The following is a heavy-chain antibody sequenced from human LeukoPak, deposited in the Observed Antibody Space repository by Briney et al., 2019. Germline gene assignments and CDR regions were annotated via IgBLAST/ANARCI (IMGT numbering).Heavy chain of an antibody. J-gene: IGHJ4*02. CDR2: ISSSGSTI. CDR3: ARANYYDRSGYLY. Sequence: GGSLRLSCAASGFIFSGYDMNWVRQAPGKGLEWVSYISSSGSTIYYADSVKGRFTISRDNAKNSLYLQMISVRAEDTAVYYCARANYYDRSGYLYWGQGTLVTVSS. V-gene: IGHV3-48*03. D-gene: IGHD3-22*01. CDR1: GFIFSGYD.